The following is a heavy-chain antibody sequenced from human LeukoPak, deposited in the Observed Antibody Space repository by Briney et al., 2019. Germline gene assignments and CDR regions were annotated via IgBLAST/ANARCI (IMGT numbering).Heavy chain of an antibody. D-gene: IGHD3-10*01. CDR3: ARVLVRGVITSLGY. V-gene: IGHV1-3*01. CDR1: GYTLTSYA. J-gene: IGHJ4*02. CDR2: INAGNGNT. Sequence: AASVKVFCKASGYTLTSYAMHWVRQAPGQRLEWMGWINAGNGNTKYSQKFQGRVTITRDTSASTAYMELSSLRSEDTAVYYCARVLVRGVITSLGYWGQGTLVTVSS.